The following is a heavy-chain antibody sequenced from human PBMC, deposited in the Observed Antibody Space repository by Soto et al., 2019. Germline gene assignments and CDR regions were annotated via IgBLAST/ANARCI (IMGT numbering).Heavy chain of an antibody. Sequence: PGGSLRLSCAASGFTFSNAWMSWVRQAPGKGLEWVGRIKSKTDGGTTDYAAPVKGRFTISRDNSKSIAYLQMNSLTSEDTAVYYCARYTYTSRYSYYGMDVWGHGTTVTVSS. CDR1: GFTFSNAW. CDR3: ARYTYTSRYSYYGMDV. J-gene: IGHJ6*02. D-gene: IGHD5-18*01. CDR2: IKSKTDGGTT. V-gene: IGHV3-15*01.